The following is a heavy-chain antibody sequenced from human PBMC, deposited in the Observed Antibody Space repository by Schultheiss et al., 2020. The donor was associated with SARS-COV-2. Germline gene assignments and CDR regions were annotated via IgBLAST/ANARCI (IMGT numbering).Heavy chain of an antibody. V-gene: IGHV4-4*07. CDR2: IYTSGST. CDR1: GGSISSYY. J-gene: IGHJ4*02. Sequence: SETLSLTCNVSGGSISSYYWSWIRQPAGKGLEWIGRIYTSGSTYYNPSLKSRVTISVDTSKNQFSLKLSSVTAADTAVYYCARHDGLTRIAVGGFDYWGQGTLVTVSS. CDR3: ARHDGLTRIAVGGFDY. D-gene: IGHD6-19*01.